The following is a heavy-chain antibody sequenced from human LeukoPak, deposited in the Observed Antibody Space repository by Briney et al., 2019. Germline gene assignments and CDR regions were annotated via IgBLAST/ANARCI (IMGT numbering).Heavy chain of an antibody. CDR2: ISSSGSTI. Sequence: GGSLRLSCAASGFTFSSYEMNWVRQAPGKGLEWVSYISSSGSTIYYADSVKGRFTISRGNAKNSLYLQMNSLRAEDTAVYYCARENWFWGVSGLFDYWGQGTLVTVSS. V-gene: IGHV3-48*03. D-gene: IGHD3-16*01. CDR3: ARENWFWGVSGLFDY. CDR1: GFTFSSYE. J-gene: IGHJ4*02.